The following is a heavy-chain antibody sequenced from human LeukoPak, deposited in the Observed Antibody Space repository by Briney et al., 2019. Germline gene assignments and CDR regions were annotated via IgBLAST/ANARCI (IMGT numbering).Heavy chain of an antibody. D-gene: IGHD3-10*01. CDR2: IRYDGSNT. Sequence: WGSLTLSCAVSVFSFSSYGLRAGVRPPDAMVVGWAFIRYDGSNTYYADSVKGRFTISRDNSKNTLYLQMNSLRAEDTAVYYCAKDAITMVRGVLGIWGQGTLVTVS. CDR3: AKDAITMVRGVLGI. V-gene: IGHV3-30*02. CDR1: VFSFSSYG. J-gene: IGHJ4*02.